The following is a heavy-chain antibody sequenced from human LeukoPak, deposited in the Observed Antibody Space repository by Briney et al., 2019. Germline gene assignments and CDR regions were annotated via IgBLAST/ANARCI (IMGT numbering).Heavy chain of an antibody. V-gene: IGHV3-74*01. D-gene: IGHD3-22*01. CDR2: IKRDGSRT. J-gene: IGHJ1*01. CDR3: ARDPDSSGYSTFHD. CDR1: GFTFSSHW. Sequence: GGSLRLSCAASGFTFSSHWMHWVRQAPGKGLVWVSRIKRDGSRTSYADSVKGRFTISRDNAKNTLYLQMNSLRAEDTAVYYCARDPDSSGYSTFHDWGQGTLVTVSS.